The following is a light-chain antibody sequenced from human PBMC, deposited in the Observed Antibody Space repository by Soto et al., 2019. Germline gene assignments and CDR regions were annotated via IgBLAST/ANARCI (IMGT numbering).Light chain of an antibody. V-gene: IGKV3-11*01. CDR3: HQRSNWPPWT. J-gene: IGKJ1*01. CDR2: DAS. CDR1: QSVSSSY. Sequence: EIVLTQFPATLSLSPGERATLSCRASQSVSSSYLAWYQQKPGQAPRLLIYDASNRATGIPARFSGSGSGTDFTLTISSLEPEDFAVYYCHQRSNWPPWTFGQGTKVEI.